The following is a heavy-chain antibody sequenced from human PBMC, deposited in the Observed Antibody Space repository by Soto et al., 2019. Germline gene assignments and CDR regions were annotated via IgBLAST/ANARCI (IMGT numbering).Heavy chain of an antibody. CDR3: ARGWGRIFDY. D-gene: IGHD7-27*01. Sequence: QVQLQQWGAGLLKLSETLSLTCAVYGGSFSGYYWNWIRQPPGKGLEWIGEINHSASTNYNPSLKSRVTLSVDTSKTQFPLKLSSVTAADTAVYYCARGWGRIFDYWGQGTLVTVSS. CDR1: GGSFSGYY. CDR2: INHSAST. J-gene: IGHJ4*02. V-gene: IGHV4-34*01.